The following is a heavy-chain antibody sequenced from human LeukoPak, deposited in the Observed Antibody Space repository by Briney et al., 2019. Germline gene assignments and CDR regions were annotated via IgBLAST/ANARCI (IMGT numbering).Heavy chain of an antibody. D-gene: IGHD3-22*01. CDR3: ARDHYYDSSGYSPVDY. CDR1: GFTFSDYY. J-gene: IGHJ4*02. Sequence: GGSLRLSCAASGFTFSDYYMSWIRQAPGKGLEWVSYISSSGSTIYYADSVKGRFTFSRDNAKNSLYLQMNSLRAEDTAVYYCARDHYYDSSGYSPVDYWGQGTLVTVSS. CDR2: ISSSGSTI. V-gene: IGHV3-11*01.